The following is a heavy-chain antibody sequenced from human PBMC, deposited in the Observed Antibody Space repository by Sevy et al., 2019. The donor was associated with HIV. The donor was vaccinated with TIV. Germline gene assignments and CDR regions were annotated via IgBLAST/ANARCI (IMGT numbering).Heavy chain of an antibody. V-gene: IGHV1-18*01. Sequence: ASVKVSCKASGYTFSSYRITWVRQAPGQGPEWIGWISALNGDTNYAQKLQGRVTMTADTSTSTVYMDLRSLRSDDTAVYYCARAYCSGGRCYSLAYWGQGTLVTVSS. D-gene: IGHD2-15*01. J-gene: IGHJ4*02. CDR3: ARAYCSGGRCYSLAY. CDR1: GYTFSSYR. CDR2: ISALNGDT.